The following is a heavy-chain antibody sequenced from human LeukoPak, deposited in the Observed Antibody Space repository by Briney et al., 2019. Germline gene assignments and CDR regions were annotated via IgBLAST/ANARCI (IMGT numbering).Heavy chain of an antibody. Sequence: SETLSLTCAVYGGSFSGYYWSWIRQPPGKGVEWIGEINNSGSTNYNPSLKSRVTISVDKSKNQFSLKRRYVTAADTAVYYCARGQAIFYYFDYWGQGTLVTVSS. J-gene: IGHJ4*02. CDR2: INNSGST. V-gene: IGHV4-34*01. CDR3: ARGQAIFYYFDY. CDR1: GGSFSGYY.